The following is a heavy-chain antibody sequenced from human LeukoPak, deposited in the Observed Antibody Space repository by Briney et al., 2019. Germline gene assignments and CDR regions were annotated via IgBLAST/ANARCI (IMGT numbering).Heavy chain of an antibody. J-gene: IGHJ3*02. D-gene: IGHD5-24*01. CDR1: GYTFTSYY. CDR3: AKDLMGLIVVEIDAFDI. CDR2: INPSGGST. V-gene: IGHV1-46*01. Sequence: ASVKVSCKASGYTFTSYYMHWVRQAPGQGLEWMGIINPSGGSTSYAQKFQGRVTMTRDTSTSTVYMELSSLRSEDTAMYYCAKDLMGLIVVEIDAFDIWGQGTMVTVSS.